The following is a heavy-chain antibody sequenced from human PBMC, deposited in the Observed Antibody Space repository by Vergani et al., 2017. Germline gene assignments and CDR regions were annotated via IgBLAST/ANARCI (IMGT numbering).Heavy chain of an antibody. V-gene: IGHV3-30-3*02. CDR2: ISYDGSNK. CDR1: GFTFSSYA. D-gene: IGHD4-23*01. J-gene: IGHJ6*02. Sequence: QVQLVESGGGVVQPGRSLRLSCAASGFTFSSYAMHWVRQAPGKGLEWVAVISYDGSNKYYADSVKGRFTISRDNSKNTLYLQMNSLRAEDTAVYYCAKTTVVNFPDRLGDYGMDVWGQGTTVTVSS. CDR3: AKTTVVNFPDRLGDYGMDV.